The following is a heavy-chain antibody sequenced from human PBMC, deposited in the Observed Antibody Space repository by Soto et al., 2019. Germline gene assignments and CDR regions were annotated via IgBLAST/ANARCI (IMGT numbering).Heavy chain of an antibody. Sequence: GGSLRLSCAASGFTFSNAWMSWVRQAPGKGLEWVGRIKSKTDGGTTDYAAAVKGRFTISRDDSKNTLYLQMNSLKTEDTAVYYCTTDIVATISYYYGMDVWGQGTTVTVSS. D-gene: IGHD5-12*01. CDR1: GFTFSNAW. J-gene: IGHJ6*02. CDR3: TTDIVATISYYYGMDV. V-gene: IGHV3-15*01. CDR2: IKSKTDGGTT.